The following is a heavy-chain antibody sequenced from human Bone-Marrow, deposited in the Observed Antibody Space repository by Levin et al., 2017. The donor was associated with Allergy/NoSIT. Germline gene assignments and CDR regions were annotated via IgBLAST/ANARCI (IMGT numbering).Heavy chain of an antibody. CDR3: AREKTLSQNPVTTEFDP. D-gene: IGHD4-17*01. V-gene: IGHV6-1*01. CDR1: GDSVSSNSAA. J-gene: IGHJ5*02. Sequence: SQTLSLTCAISGDSVSSNSAAWNWIRQSPSRGLEWLGRTYYRSKWYNDYAVSVKSRITINPDTSKNQFSLQLNSVTPEDTAVYYCAREKTLSQNPVTTEFDPWGQGTLVTVSS. CDR2: TYYRSKWYN.